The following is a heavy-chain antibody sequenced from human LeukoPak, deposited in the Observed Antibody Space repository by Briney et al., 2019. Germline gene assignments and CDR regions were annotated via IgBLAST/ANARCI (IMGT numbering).Heavy chain of an antibody. Sequence: GGSLRLSCAASGFSFSSYGMHWVRQTPGKGLEWVAVIWYDGSNKHYADSVKGRFTISRDNSKNTLYLQMNSLRAEDTAVYYCARESSTTVFDYWGQGTLVTVSS. CDR1: GFSFSSYG. V-gene: IGHV3-33*01. CDR3: ARESSTTVFDY. J-gene: IGHJ4*02. CDR2: IWYDGSNK. D-gene: IGHD4-17*01.